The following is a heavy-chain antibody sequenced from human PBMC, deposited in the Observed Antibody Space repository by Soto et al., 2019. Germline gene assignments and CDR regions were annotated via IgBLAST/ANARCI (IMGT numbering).Heavy chain of an antibody. CDR3: AKDQVVVVTAIQGFDY. V-gene: IGHV3-30*18. CDR2: ISYDGSNK. CDR1: GFTFSSYG. D-gene: IGHD2-21*02. J-gene: IGHJ4*02. Sequence: PGGPLRVSCAASGFTFSSYGRHWVRQAPGKGLEWVAVISYDGSNKYYADSVKGRFTISRDNSKNTLYLQMNSLRAEDTAVYYCAKDQVVVVTAIQGFDYWGQGTLVTVSS.